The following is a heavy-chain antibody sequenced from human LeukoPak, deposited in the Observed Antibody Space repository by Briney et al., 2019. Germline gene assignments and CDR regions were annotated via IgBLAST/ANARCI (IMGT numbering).Heavy chain of an antibody. CDR2: IGGSGATT. CDR1: GFSFSAYG. CDR3: AKPAPGDPPTYFDS. J-gene: IGHJ4*02. Sequence: GGSLRLSCAASGFSFSAYGMNWVRQAPGKGLEWVSAIGGSGATTYYADSVKGRFTISRDNSKNTLFLQMNSLRPEDTAVYYCAKPAPGDPPTYFDSWGQGTLVTVSS. D-gene: IGHD1-26*01. V-gene: IGHV3-23*01.